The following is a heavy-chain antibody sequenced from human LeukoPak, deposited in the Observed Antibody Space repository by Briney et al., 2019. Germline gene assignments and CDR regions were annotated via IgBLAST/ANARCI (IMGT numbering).Heavy chain of an antibody. V-gene: IGHV3-15*01. CDR1: GITFRKRW. CDR2: IKSKTDGGTT. J-gene: IGHJ4*02. Sequence: GFLELLWGASGITFRKRWIKWVRPAPGKGLEWVGPIKSKTDGGTTDYAAPVKGRFTISRDDSKNTLYLQMNSLKTEDTAVYYCTTSIDILTGWDYFDYWGQGTLVTVSS. D-gene: IGHD3-9*01. CDR3: TTSIDILTGWDYFDY.